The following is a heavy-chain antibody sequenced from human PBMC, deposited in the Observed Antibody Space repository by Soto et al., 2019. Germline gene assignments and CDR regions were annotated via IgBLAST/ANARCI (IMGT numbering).Heavy chain of an antibody. CDR3: AKDSRYCSSTTCYTFDF. J-gene: IGHJ4*02. CDR1: GFTFDDYA. D-gene: IGHD2-2*01. V-gene: IGHV3-9*01. Sequence: EVQLVESGGGLVQPGRSLRLSCAASGFTFDDYAMNWVRQAPGKGLEWASGIGWNIYNIDYADSVKGRFTISRDNAKNSLYLQMNSLRAEDAAFYYCAKDSRYCSSTTCYTFDFWGQGTLVTVSS. CDR2: IGWNIYNI.